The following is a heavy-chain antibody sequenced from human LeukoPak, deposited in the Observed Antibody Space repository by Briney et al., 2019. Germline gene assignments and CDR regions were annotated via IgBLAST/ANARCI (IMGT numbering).Heavy chain of an antibody. J-gene: IGHJ5*02. Sequence: GSLRLSCAASGFTFSNYWMTWVRQAPGKGLEWIGEINHSGSTNYNPSLKSRVTISVDTSKNQFSLKLSSVTAADTAVYYCARHSGGTYYVNFDPWGQGTLVTVSS. CDR1: GFTFSNYW. CDR2: INHSGST. D-gene: IGHD1-26*01. V-gene: IGHV4-34*01. CDR3: ARHSGGTYYVNFDP.